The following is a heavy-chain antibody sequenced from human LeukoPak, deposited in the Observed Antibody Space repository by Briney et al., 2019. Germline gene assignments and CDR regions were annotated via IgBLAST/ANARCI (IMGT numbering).Heavy chain of an antibody. J-gene: IGHJ4*02. CDR2: IYYSGST. CDR1: GGSIGSSSYY. Sequence: SETLSLTCTVSGGSIGSSSYYWGWIRQPPGKGLEWIGSIYYSGSTYYNPSLKSRVTISVDTSKNQFSLKLSSVTAADTAVYYCARTYGSGSYYISYWGQGTLVTVSS. CDR3: ARTYGSGSYYISY. V-gene: IGHV4-39*01. D-gene: IGHD3-10*01.